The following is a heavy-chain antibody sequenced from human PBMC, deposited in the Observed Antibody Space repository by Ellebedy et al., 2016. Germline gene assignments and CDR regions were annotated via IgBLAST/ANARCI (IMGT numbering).Heavy chain of an antibody. V-gene: IGHV1-69*13. CDR2: IIPIFGTA. D-gene: IGHD6-13*01. CDR3: AHRRLASIGTNWFDP. J-gene: IGHJ5*02. CDR1: GYTFTSYA. Sequence: ASVKVSCKASGYTFTSYAMNWVRQAPGQGLEWMGGIIPIFGTANYAQKFQGRVTITADESTSTAYMELSSLRSEDTATYYCAHRRLASIGTNWFDPWGQGTLVTVSS.